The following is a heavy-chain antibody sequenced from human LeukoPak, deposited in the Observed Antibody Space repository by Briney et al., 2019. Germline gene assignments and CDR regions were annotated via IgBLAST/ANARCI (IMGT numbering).Heavy chain of an antibody. CDR3: ARDFGRAHTSIDY. D-gene: IGHD1-26*01. V-gene: IGHV1-2*02. Sequence: GASVKVSCKASGYTFTGYFLHWVRQAPGQGLEWMGWINPNSGGTNYAQKFQGRVTMTRDTSISTAYMELSRLKSDDTTVYYCARDFGRAHTSIDYWGQGTLVTVSS. CDR1: GYTFTGYF. J-gene: IGHJ4*02. CDR2: INPNSGGT.